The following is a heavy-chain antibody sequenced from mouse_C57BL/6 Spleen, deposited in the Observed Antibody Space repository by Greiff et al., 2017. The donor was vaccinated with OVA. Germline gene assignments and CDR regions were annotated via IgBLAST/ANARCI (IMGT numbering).Heavy chain of an antibody. CDR3: ARSDDYGGYYFDY. CDR2: IDPSDSET. J-gene: IGHJ2*01. V-gene: IGHV1-52*01. D-gene: IGHD2-4*01. CDR1: GYTFTSYW. Sequence: VKLQQPGAELVRPGSSVKLSCKASGYTFTSYWMHWVKQRPIQGLEWIGNIDPSDSETHYNQKFKDKATLTVDKSSSTAYMQLSSLTSEDSAVYYCARSDDYGGYYFDYWGQGTTLTVSS.